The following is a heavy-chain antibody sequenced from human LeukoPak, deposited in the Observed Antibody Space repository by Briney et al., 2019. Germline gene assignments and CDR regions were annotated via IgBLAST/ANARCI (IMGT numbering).Heavy chain of an antibody. CDR1: GFTFSSYS. V-gene: IGHV3-21*01. CDR2: ISSSSSYI. D-gene: IGHD3-9*01. J-gene: IGHJ5*02. Sequence: PGGSLRLSCAASGFTFSSYSMNWVRQAPGKGLEWVSSISSSSSYIYYADSVKGRFTISRDNAKNSLYLQMNSLRAEDTAVYYCAREISDDILTGYYIGYNWFDPWGQGTPVTVSS. CDR3: AREISDDILTGYYIGYNWFDP.